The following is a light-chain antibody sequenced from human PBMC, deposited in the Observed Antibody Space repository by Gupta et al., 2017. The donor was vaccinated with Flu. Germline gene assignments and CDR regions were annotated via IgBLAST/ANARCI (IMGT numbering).Light chain of an antibody. CDR3: QQYSTWPPLT. V-gene: IGKV3-15*01. CDR1: QSVTSD. J-gene: IGKJ4*01. Sequence: IVMTQSPATLSVSPGERATLSCRASQSVTSDLAWYQQKPGQPPRLLIFDASTRATGIPARSSGSGSGTEFTLTISSLQSEDFAVYYCQQYSTWPPLTFGGGTKVEIK. CDR2: DAS.